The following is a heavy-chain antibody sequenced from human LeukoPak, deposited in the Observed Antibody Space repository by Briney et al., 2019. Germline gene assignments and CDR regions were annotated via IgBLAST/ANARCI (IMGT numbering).Heavy chain of an antibody. CDR2: IYYSGST. D-gene: IGHD6-13*01. Sequence: PSETLSLTCTVSGGYISNYYWSWIRQPPGKGLEWIGYIYYSGSTNYNPSLKSRVTISVDTSKNQFSLKLSSVTAADTAVYYCARHGRGAAAGSDYWGQGTLVTVSS. CDR3: ARHGRGAAAGSDY. V-gene: IGHV4-59*08. CDR1: GGYISNYY. J-gene: IGHJ4*02.